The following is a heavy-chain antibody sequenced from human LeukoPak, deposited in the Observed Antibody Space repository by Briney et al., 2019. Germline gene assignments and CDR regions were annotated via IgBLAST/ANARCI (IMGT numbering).Heavy chain of an antibody. CDR2: ISYDGSNN. D-gene: IGHD6-19*01. CDR1: GFTFSSYW. CDR3: ARAVAGYHYYGMDV. V-gene: IGHV3-30-3*01. Sequence: GGSLRLSCAASGFTFSSYWMTWVRQAPGKGLEWVADISYDGSNNYYADSVKGRLTISRDNSKNTLNLQMNSLRPEDTAVYYCARAVAGYHYYGMDVWGQGTTVTVSS. J-gene: IGHJ6*02.